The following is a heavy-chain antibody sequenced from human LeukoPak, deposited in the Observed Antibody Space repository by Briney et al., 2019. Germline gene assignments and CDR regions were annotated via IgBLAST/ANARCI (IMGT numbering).Heavy chain of an antibody. CDR2: INAGNGNT. CDR1: GYTFTSYA. CDR3: ARGTRITKDYYYYYMDV. Sequence: ASVKVSCKASGYTFTSYAMHWVRQAPGQRLEWMGWINAGNGNTKYSQEFQGRVTITRDTSASTAYMELSSLRSEDMAVYYCARGTRITKDYYYYYMDVWGKGTTVTVSS. D-gene: IGHD2-2*01. J-gene: IGHJ6*03. V-gene: IGHV1-3*03.